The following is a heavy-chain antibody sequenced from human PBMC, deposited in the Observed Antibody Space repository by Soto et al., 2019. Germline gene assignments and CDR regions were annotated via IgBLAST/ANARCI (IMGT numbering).Heavy chain of an antibody. J-gene: IGHJ4*02. CDR1: GGTFSSYA. D-gene: IGHD3-10*01. V-gene: IGHV1-69*01. CDR3: ARQEYYNGSGSYYNLGGYYFDY. Sequence: QVQLVQSGAEVKKPGSSVEVSCKASGGTFSSYAISWVRQAPGQGLEWMGGIIPIFGTANYAQKFQGRVTITADESTSTAYMELSSLRSEDTAVYYCARQEYYNGSGSYYNLGGYYFDYWGQGTLVTVSS. CDR2: IIPIFGTA.